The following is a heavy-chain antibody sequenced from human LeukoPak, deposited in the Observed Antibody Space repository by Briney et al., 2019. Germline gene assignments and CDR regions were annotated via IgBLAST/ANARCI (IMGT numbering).Heavy chain of an antibody. CDR3: AKESNSSDNWYFDL. D-gene: IGHD2/OR15-2a*01. Sequence: SETLSLTCIVSGGSISSYNWNWIRQPPGKGLEWIGYMHNSGSTNNNPSLKSRVTISVDKSKNQFSLKLSSVTAADTAVYYCAKESNSSDNWYFDLWGRGTLVTVS. CDR2: MHNSGST. V-gene: IGHV4-59*01. CDR1: GGSISSYN. J-gene: IGHJ2*01.